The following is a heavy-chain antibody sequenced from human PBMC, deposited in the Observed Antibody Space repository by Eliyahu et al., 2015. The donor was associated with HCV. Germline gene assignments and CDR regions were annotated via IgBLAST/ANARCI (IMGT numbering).Heavy chain of an antibody. V-gene: IGHV4-59*01. CDR2: IYYSGST. Sequence: QVQLQESGPGLVKPSETLSLTXXVSGGSISSYYWSWIRQPPGKGLEXIGYIYYSGSTKYNPSLKSRATISVDTSKSQFSLKLSSVTAADTAVYYCARDQGWFDPWGQGTLVTVSS. CDR3: ARDQGWFDP. CDR1: GGSISSYY. J-gene: IGHJ5*02.